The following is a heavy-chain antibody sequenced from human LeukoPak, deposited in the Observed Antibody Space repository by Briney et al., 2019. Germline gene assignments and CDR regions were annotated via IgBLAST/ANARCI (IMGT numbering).Heavy chain of an antibody. CDR2: ISYIGST. CDR1: DDSFSSHY. J-gene: IGHJ3*02. D-gene: IGHD4-17*01. V-gene: IGHV4-59*11. Sequence: RTSETLSLTCAVSDDSFSSHYGTWIRQPRGRGLGWIGYISYIGSTNYNPSLKSRVTISIDTSKNQFSLKLSSVTAADTAVYYCARDLVTVTKGFDIWGQGTMVSVSS. CDR3: ARDLVTVTKGFDI.